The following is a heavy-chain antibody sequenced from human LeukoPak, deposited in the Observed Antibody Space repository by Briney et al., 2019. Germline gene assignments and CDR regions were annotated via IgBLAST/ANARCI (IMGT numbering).Heavy chain of an antibody. J-gene: IGHJ6*03. CDR2: IRSDGTSK. CDR1: GFTFSSYG. D-gene: IGHD1-26*01. V-gene: IGHV3-30*02. CDR3: ANQGGSLTEVGYYMDV. Sequence: RGSLRLSCAASGFTFSSYGMHWVRQAPGKGLEWVAFIRSDGTSKYYTDSVKGRFTISRDNSKNTLYLQMSSLRVEDTAVYYCANQGGSLTEVGYYMDVWGKGTTVTVSS.